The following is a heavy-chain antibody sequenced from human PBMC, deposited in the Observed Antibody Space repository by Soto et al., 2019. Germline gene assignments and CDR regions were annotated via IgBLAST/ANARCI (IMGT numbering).Heavy chain of an antibody. D-gene: IGHD4-17*01. CDR2: ISYDGSSK. CDR3: TRADPTVTLSVFDP. Sequence: QVQLVESGGGVVQPGRSLRLSCAASGFIFRNYVIHWVRQAPGKGLEWVALISYDGSSKYYADSVKGRFTISRDNSKNALYLQMNSLSAEATAVYYCTRADPTVTLSVFDPWGQGTLVTVSS. V-gene: IGHV3-30-3*01. J-gene: IGHJ5*02. CDR1: GFIFRNYV.